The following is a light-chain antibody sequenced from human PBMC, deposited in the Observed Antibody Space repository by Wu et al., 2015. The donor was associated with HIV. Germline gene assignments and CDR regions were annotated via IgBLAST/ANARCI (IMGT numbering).Light chain of an antibody. J-gene: IGKJ1*01. CDR3: QQRGSWPPTWT. Sequence: IVLTQSPGTLSLSPGETATLSCRASQNIKNNYLAWFQQKPGQAPRLLIYDASNRATGIPARFSGSGSGTDFTLTISSLEPEDFAVYYCQQRGSWPPTWTFGQGTKVEIK. CDR2: DAS. V-gene: IGKV3D-20*02. CDR1: QNIKNNY.